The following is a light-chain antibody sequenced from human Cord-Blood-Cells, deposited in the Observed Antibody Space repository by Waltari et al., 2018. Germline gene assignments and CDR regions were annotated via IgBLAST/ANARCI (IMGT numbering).Light chain of an antibody. Sequence: QSVLTQPPAVPEAPGQRVTISCAESSFNIGPGCDVHWYQQLPGTAPKLLIYGNSNRPSGVPDRFSGSKSGTSASLAITGLQAEDEADYYCQSYDSSLSGWVFGGGTKLTVL. CDR2: GNS. V-gene: IGLV1-40*01. CDR3: QSYDSSLSGWV. CDR1: SFNIGPGCD. J-gene: IGLJ3*02.